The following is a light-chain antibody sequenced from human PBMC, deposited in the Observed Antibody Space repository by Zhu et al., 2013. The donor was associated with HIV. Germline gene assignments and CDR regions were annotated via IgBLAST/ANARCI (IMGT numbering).Light chain of an antibody. Sequence: ETVMTQSPATLSVSPGERATLSCRASQSVSSSYLAWYQQKPGQAPRLLIYGASSRATGIPDRFSGSGSGTDFTLTISRLGPEDFAVYYCQQYGSSPMYTFGQGTKLEIK. V-gene: IGKV3-20*01. J-gene: IGKJ2*01. CDR1: QSVSSSY. CDR2: GAS. CDR3: QQYGSSPMYT.